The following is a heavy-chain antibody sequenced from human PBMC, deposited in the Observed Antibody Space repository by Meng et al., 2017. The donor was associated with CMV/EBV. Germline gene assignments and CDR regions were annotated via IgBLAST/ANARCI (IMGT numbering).Heavy chain of an antibody. CDR2: IKKDGSEK. D-gene: IGHD4-17*01. CDR1: GLTISNYW. J-gene: IGHJ4*02. CDR3: RLGHYSQD. V-gene: IGHV3-7*02. Sequence: VELGGGFVQRGGSLRLSCAAAGLTISNYWMGWVRQAPGKGLEWVANIKKDGSEKYYVDSVKGRFSISRDNADNSLYLQMNNLRAEDTAVYYCRLGHYSQDWGQGTLVTVSS.